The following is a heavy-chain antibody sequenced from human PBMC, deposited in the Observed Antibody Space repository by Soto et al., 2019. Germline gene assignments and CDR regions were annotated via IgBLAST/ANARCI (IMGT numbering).Heavy chain of an antibody. CDR3: AKDLRGYYDFWKDV. Sequence: GGSLRLSCAASGFTFSSYAMSWVRQAPGKGLEWVSAISGSGGSTYYADSVKGRFTISRDNSKNTPYLQMNSLRAEDTAVYYCAKDLRGYYDFWKDVWGQGTTVIVPS. J-gene: IGHJ6*02. V-gene: IGHV3-23*01. CDR1: GFTFSSYA. D-gene: IGHD3-3*01. CDR2: ISGSGGST.